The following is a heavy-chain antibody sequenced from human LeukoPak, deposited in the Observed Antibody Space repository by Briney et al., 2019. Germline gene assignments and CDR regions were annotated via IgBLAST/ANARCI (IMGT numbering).Heavy chain of an antibody. CDR3: TTALYCSGGSCYGYDAFDI. CDR1: GFTFSNAW. D-gene: IGHD2-15*01. Sequence: GGSLRLSCAASGFTFSNAWMSWVRQAPGKGLEWVGRIKSKTDGGTTDYAAPVKGRFTISRDDSKNTLYLQVNSLKTEDTAVYYCTTALYCSGGSCYGYDAFDIWGQGTMVTVSS. CDR2: IKSKTDGGTT. V-gene: IGHV3-15*01. J-gene: IGHJ3*02.